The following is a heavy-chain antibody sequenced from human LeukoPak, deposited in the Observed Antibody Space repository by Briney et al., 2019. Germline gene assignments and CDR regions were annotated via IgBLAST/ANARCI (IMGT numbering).Heavy chain of an antibody. CDR1: GGSISSYY. CDR2: IYYSGST. CDR3: ARAGYYYYGMDV. V-gene: IGHV4-59*01. J-gene: IGHJ6*02. Sequence: SETLSLTCTVSGGSISSYYWSWIRQPPGKGLEWIGYIYYSGSTNYNPSLKSRVTISVDTSKNQFSLKLSSVTASDTAVYYCARAGYYYYGMDVWGQGTTVTVSS.